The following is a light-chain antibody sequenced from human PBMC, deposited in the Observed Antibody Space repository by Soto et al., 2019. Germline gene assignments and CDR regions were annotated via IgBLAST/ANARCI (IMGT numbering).Light chain of an antibody. J-gene: IGKJ4*01. CDR1: QSVSNY. CDR2: DVS. V-gene: IGKV3-11*01. Sequence: EIVLTQTPATLSLSPGERATLSCWASQSVSNYFVWYQQKPGQAPRLLIYDVSNRATGIPARFSGSGSGTDFTLTISSLEPEDFAVYYCQQRGTFGGGTKVDI. CDR3: QQRGT.